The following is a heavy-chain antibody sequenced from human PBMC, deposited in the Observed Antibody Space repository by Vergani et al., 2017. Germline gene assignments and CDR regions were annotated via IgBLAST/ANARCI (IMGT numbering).Heavy chain of an antibody. CDR2: IYNSGNG. CDR1: GDSIISRSYY. V-gene: IGHV4-39*01. D-gene: IGHD3-16*01. CDR3: ASGKYYSDSTSHFRGRYFDV. Sequence: QMQLQALGPGLVKASETLSLTCTVSGDSIISRSYYWGWIRQPPGKGLEWIGSIYNSGNGDSSSSLKSRVTISADTSKNRFSLRLTSVTAADTAVYYCASGKYYSDSTSHFRGRYFDVWGRGTLVTVPS. J-gene: IGHJ2*01.